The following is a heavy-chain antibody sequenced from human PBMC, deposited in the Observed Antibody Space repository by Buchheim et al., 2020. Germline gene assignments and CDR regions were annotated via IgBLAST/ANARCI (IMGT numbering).Heavy chain of an antibody. CDR2: INHSGST. CDR3: ARTQNYYGSGSYFYFDY. Sequence: QVQLQQWGAGLLKPSETLSLTCAVYGGSFSGYYWSWIRQPPGKGLEWIGEINHSGSTNYNPSLKSRVTISVDTSKNQFSLKLSSVTAADTAVYYCARTQNYYGSGSYFYFDYWGQGTL. D-gene: IGHD3-10*01. J-gene: IGHJ4*02. V-gene: IGHV4-34*01. CDR1: GGSFSGYY.